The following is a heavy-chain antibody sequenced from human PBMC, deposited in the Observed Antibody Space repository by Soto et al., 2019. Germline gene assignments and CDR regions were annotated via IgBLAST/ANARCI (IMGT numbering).Heavy chain of an antibody. V-gene: IGHV3-23*01. J-gene: IGHJ4*02. CDR1: GFTFSSYA. CDR2: ISGSGGST. CDR3: AKSIMRYDFWGGYSAPIDY. D-gene: IGHD3-3*01. Sequence: GGSLRLSCAASGFTFSSYAMSWVRQAPGKGLEWVSVISGSGGSTYYADSVKGRFTISRDNSKNTLYLQMNSLRAEDTAVYYCAKSIMRYDFWGGYSAPIDYWGQGTLVTVSS.